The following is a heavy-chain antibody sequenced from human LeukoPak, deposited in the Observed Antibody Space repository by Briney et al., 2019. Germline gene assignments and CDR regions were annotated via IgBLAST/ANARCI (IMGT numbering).Heavy chain of an antibody. Sequence: SETLSLTCTVSGGSISSSSYYWGWIRQPPGKGLEWVGSIYYSGSTYYNPSLKSRVTISVDTSKNQFSLKLSSVTAADTAVYYCASQRLPYYYDSSGYLDYWGQGTLVTVSS. CDR2: IYYSGST. CDR3: ASQRLPYYYDSSGYLDY. J-gene: IGHJ4*02. V-gene: IGHV4-39*01. D-gene: IGHD3-22*01. CDR1: GGSISSSSYY.